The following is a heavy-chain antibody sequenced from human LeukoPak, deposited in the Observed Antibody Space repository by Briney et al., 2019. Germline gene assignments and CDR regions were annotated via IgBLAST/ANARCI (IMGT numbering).Heavy chain of an antibody. V-gene: IGHV3-43D*03. CDR2: ITWDGGYS. CDR1: GFSFDDYA. Sequence: PGGSLRLSCAASGFSFDDYAMHWVRQAPGKGLEWVSLITWDGGYSYYADSVKGRFTISRDNSKNFLYLQMSSLRAEDTALYYCVKDKQGYCSGTNCYDFGMDVWGQGTPVTVSS. CDR3: VKDKQGYCSGTNCYDFGMDV. J-gene: IGHJ6*02. D-gene: IGHD2-15*01.